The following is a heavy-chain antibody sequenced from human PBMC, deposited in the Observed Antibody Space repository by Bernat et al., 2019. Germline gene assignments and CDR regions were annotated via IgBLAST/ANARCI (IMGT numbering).Heavy chain of an antibody. CDR2: ISSSSSCT. Sequence: QVQLVESGGGLVKPGGSLRLSCAASGFTFSDYYMSWIRQAPGKGLDWVSYISSSSSCTNYADSVKGRLTISRDNAKNSLYLQMNSLRAEDTAVYYCARGTSTSAPYMDVWGKGTTVTVSS. CDR3: ARGTSTSAPYMDV. CDR1: GFTFSDYY. J-gene: IGHJ6*03. V-gene: IGHV3-11*05.